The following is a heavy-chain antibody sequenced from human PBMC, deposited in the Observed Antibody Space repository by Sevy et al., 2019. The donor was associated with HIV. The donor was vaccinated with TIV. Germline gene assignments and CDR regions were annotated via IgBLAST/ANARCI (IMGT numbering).Heavy chain of an antibody. CDR1: GFTFSSYW. CDR3: VREGLGGFSYSLDC. D-gene: IGHD5-18*01. Sequence: GGSLRLSCAASGFTFSSYWMSWVRQAPGKGLEWVATRKEDGSEKYYVDSVKGRFTISRDNAKNSLYVQMNSLRAEDTAVYYCVREGLGGFSYSLDCWGQGTLVTVSS. J-gene: IGHJ4*02. CDR2: RKEDGSEK. V-gene: IGHV3-7*01.